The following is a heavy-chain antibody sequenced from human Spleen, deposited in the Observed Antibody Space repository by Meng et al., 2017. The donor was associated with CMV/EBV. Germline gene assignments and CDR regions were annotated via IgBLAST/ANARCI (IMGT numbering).Heavy chain of an antibody. D-gene: IGHD4-23*01. J-gene: IGHJ6*02. CDR2: IRYDGSNK. Sequence: FTFSSYGMHWVRQAPGKGLEWVAFIRYDGSNKYYADSVKGRFTISRDNSKNTLYLQMNSLRAEDTAVYYCAKLQWPGGYYYYGMDVWGQGTTVTVSS. CDR3: AKLQWPGGYYYYGMDV. V-gene: IGHV3-30*02. CDR1: FTFSSYG.